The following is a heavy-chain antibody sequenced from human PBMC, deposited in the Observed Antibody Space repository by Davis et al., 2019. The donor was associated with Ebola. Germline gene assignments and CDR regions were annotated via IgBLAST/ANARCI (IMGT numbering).Heavy chain of an antibody. CDR1: GGSINSYY. D-gene: IGHD5-12*01. CDR2: IYYSGTT. CDR3: ARSVGNVATGFDY. J-gene: IGHJ4*02. V-gene: IGHV4-59*08. Sequence: PSETLSLTFTVPGGSINSYYWSWCRQPPGKGVEWIGYIYYSGTTNYNPSLKSRVTISVDTSNNQFSLKLSSVTAADTAVYYCARSVGNVATGFDYWGQGTLVTVSS.